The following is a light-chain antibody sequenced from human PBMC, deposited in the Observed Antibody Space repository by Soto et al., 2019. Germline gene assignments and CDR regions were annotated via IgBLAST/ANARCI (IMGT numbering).Light chain of an antibody. J-gene: IGKJ4*01. Sequence: IVMRQSPATLSVSPGERATLSCRASQSISSKLAWYQQKPGQAPRLLIYGASTRATGIPARFSGTGSGTEFTLTITSLQSEDFAVYYCQEYNNWHPITFGGGTKVDI. V-gene: IGKV3-15*01. CDR1: QSISSK. CDR3: QEYNNWHPIT. CDR2: GAS.